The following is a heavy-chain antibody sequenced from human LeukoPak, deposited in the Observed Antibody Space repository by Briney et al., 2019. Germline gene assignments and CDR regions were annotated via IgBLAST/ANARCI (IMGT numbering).Heavy chain of an antibody. Sequence: PGGSLRLSCAASGFTFINYWMHWVRQAPGKGLVWVSRINSDGSTTDYAEPVKGRFTISRDNAQNTLYLQMNSLRAEDTAVYFCVRLTAGTPFDYWGQGTLVTVSS. CDR2: INSDGSTT. D-gene: IGHD7-27*01. J-gene: IGHJ4*02. CDR3: VRLTAGTPFDY. CDR1: GFTFINYW. V-gene: IGHV3-74*01.